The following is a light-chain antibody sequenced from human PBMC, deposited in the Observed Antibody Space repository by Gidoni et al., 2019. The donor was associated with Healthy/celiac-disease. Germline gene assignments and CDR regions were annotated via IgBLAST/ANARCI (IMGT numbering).Light chain of an antibody. J-gene: IGKJ5*01. CDR2: AAS. CDR3: QQSYSTPQI. Sequence: DIQMTQSPSYLSASVGDRVTITCRASQSISSYLNWYQQKQGKAPKLLIYAASSLQSGVPSRFSGSGSGTDFTLTISSLQPEDFATYDCQQSYSTPQIFXQXTRLEIK. CDR1: QSISSY. V-gene: IGKV1-39*01.